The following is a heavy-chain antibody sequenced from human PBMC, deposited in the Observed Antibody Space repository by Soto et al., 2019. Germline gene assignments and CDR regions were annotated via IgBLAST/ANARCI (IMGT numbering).Heavy chain of an antibody. CDR3: ARHQGEQSAFDI. CDR1: GYSFSRYW. V-gene: IGHV5-51*01. J-gene: IGHJ3*02. CDR2: IYPGDSNT. D-gene: IGHD3-16*01. Sequence: XESLKISCKFSGYSFSRYWIALVLQMPGKGLEWMGIIYPGDSNTKYNPSFQGQVTISADNSITTAYLQWSSLKASDTAVYYCARHQGEQSAFDIWGQGTMVTVSS.